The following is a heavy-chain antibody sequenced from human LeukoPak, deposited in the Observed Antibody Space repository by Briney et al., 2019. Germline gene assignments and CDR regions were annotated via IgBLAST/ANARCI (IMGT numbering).Heavy chain of an antibody. CDR1: GFTFSNYA. V-gene: IGHV3-23*01. Sequence: AGGSLRLSCAASGFTFSNYAMSWVRQTPGKGLEWVSVISGSGGDRFYGDSVKGRFTISRDNSKNTLYLQMNSLGAEDTALYYCARDRVAGTSPKMDYWGQGTLVTVSS. J-gene: IGHJ4*02. CDR3: ARDRVAGTSPKMDY. D-gene: IGHD1-7*01. CDR2: ISGSGGDR.